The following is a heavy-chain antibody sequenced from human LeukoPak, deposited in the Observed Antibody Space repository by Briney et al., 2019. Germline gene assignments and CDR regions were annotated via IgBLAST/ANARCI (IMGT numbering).Heavy chain of an antibody. CDR2: ISYDGSNR. Sequence: GGALRLSCAASGFTFSSYGMHWVRQAPGKGLEWVAVISYDGSNRYYADSVKGRFTISRDNSKNTLYLQMNSLRAEDTAVYYCSTYGGNFRDDYWGQGTLVTVRS. D-gene: IGHD4-23*01. V-gene: IGHV3-30*03. CDR3: STYGGNFRDDY. CDR1: GFTFSSYG. J-gene: IGHJ4*02.